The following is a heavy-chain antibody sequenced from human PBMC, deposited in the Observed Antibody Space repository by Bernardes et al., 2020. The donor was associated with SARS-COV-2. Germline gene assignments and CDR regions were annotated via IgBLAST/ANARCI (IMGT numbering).Heavy chain of an antibody. D-gene: IGHD5-12*01. Sequence: SGPTLVKPTQTLTLPCSFSGFSLSTSGMCMSWIRQPPGKALEWLARIDWDDDKYYSTSLKTRLTISKDTSKNQVVLTMTNMDPMDTATYYCARSSAGLRLSAFDIWGQGTMVTVSS. CDR2: IDWDDDK. CDR1: GFSLSTSGMC. CDR3: ARSSAGLRLSAFDI. J-gene: IGHJ3*02. V-gene: IGHV2-70*11.